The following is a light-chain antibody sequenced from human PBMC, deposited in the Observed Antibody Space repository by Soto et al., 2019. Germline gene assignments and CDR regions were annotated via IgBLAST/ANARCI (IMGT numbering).Light chain of an antibody. CDR2: AAS. J-gene: IGKJ1*01. V-gene: IGKV1-39*01. CDR1: QSISNY. CDR3: QQSYSTAWT. Sequence: IQITQSPSSLSASVGDRVTITCRASQSISNYLNWYQQKPGKAPKLLIYAASSLQSGVPSRFSGSGSGTDFTLTISSLQLEDFATYYCQQSYSTAWTFGQGTKV.